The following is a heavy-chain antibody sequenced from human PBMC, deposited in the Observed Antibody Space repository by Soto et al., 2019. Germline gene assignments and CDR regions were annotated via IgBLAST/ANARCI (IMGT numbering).Heavy chain of an antibody. Sequence: QVQLVESGGGVVQPGRSLRLSCAASGFTFSSYDMHWVRQAPGKGLEWVAVIWYDGSNKYYADSVKGRFTISRDNSKNTMYLQMNSLRAEDTAVYYCAKGGYSSSWPFDSWGQGTLVTVSS. V-gene: IGHV3-33*06. CDR2: IWYDGSNK. J-gene: IGHJ4*02. CDR3: AKGGYSSSWPFDS. D-gene: IGHD6-13*01. CDR1: GFTFSSYD.